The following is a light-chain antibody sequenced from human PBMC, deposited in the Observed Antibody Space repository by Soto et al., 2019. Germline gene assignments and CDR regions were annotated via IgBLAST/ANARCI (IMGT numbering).Light chain of an antibody. V-gene: IGKV1-5*03. CDR3: QQYHSYPFT. CDR2: KAS. Sequence: DIQMTQSPSTLSASVGDRLSITCRASQSITNWLAWYQQKPGKAPKLLIYKASSLQSEVPSRFSGGASGPEFTLTISSLQPDDFAAYYCQQYHSYPFTFGPGTKVDIK. CDR1: QSITNW. J-gene: IGKJ3*01.